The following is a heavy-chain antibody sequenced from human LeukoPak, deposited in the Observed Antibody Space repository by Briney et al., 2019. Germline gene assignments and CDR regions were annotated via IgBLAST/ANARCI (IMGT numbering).Heavy chain of an antibody. CDR2: ICPGDSDT. CDR1: GYIFTDYW. D-gene: IGHD6-19*01. Sequence: GESLKISCKGSGYIFTDYWIGWVRQMPGKGLEWIAIICPGDSDTRYSPSFQGQVTISADKSTSTAYLQWSSLKASDTAMYYCARQVVVSGPPFDYWGQGTLVTVSS. V-gene: IGHV5-51*01. J-gene: IGHJ4*02. CDR3: ARQVVVSGPPFDY.